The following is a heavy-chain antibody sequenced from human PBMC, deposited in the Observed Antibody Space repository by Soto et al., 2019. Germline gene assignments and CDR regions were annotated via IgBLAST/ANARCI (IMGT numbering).Heavy chain of an antibody. CDR1: GYIFSSYW. Sequence: VQLVESGGGLVQPGGSLRLSCAASGYIFSSYWMHWVRQAPGKGLVWVAVISYDGSNKYYADSVKGRFTISRDNSKNTLYLQMNSLRAEDTAVYYCARDRRSYSIAAAGTLDYWGQGTLVTVSS. V-gene: IGHV3-30-3*01. J-gene: IGHJ4*02. CDR2: ISYDGSNK. CDR3: ARDRRSYSIAAAGTLDY. D-gene: IGHD6-13*01.